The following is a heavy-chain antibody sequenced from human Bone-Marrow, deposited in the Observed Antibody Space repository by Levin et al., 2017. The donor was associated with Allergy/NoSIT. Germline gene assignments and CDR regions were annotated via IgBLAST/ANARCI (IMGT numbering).Heavy chain of an antibody. V-gene: IGHV3-33*01. CDR1: GFTFSSYG. CDR3: ARAPRDIVVVPAPDY. CDR2: IWYDGSNK. J-gene: IGHJ4*02. Sequence: GGSLRLSCAASGFTFSSYGMHWVRQAPGKGLEWVAVIWYDGSNKYYADSVKGRFTISRDNSKNTLYLQMNSLRAEDTAVYYCARAPRDIVVVPAPDYWGQGTLVTVSS. D-gene: IGHD2-2*01.